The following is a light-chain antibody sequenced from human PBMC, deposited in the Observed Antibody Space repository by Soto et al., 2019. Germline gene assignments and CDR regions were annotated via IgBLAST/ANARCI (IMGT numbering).Light chain of an antibody. V-gene: IGLV2-23*02. Sequence: QSALTQPASVSGSPGQSMNISCTGTSSDVGSYNLVSWYQQHPGKAPKLMIYEVSKRPSGVSNRFSGSKSGNTASLTISGLQAEDEADYYCCSYAGSSTFYVFGTGTKVTVL. CDR2: EVS. CDR1: SSDVGSYNL. CDR3: CSYAGSSTFYV. J-gene: IGLJ1*01.